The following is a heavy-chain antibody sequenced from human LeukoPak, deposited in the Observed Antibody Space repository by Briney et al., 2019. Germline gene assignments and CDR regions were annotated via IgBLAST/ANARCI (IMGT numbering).Heavy chain of an antibody. J-gene: IGHJ4*02. CDR2: MNPNSGNT. CDR3: ARARRDGYNLFGY. D-gene: IGHD5-24*01. V-gene: IGHV1-8*03. CDR1: GYTFTSYG. Sequence: GASVKVSCKASGYTFTSYGINWVRQAPGQGLEWMGWMNPNSGNTGYAQKFQGRVTITRNTSISTAYMELSSLRSEDTAVYYCARARRDGYNLFGYWGQGTLVTVSS.